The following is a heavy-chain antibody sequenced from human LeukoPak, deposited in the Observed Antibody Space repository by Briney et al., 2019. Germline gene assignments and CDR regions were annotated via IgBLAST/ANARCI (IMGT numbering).Heavy chain of an antibody. CDR1: GGSISSYY. J-gene: IGHJ3*02. D-gene: IGHD6-13*01. V-gene: IGHV4-59*01. CDR2: IYYSGST. CDR3: ARGKYRAAALI. Sequence: PSETLSLTCTVSGGSISSYYWSWIRQPPGKGLEWIGYIYYSGSTNYNPSLKSRVTISVDTSKNQFSLKLSSVTAADTAVYYCARGKYRAAALIWGQGTMVTVSS.